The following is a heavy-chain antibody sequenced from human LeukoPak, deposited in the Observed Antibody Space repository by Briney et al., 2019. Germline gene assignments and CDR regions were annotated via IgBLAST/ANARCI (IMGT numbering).Heavy chain of an antibody. CDR3: AREEYFDWLPVRY. J-gene: IGHJ4*02. D-gene: IGHD3-9*01. V-gene: IGHV4-30-4*01. CDR2: IYYSGST. Sequence: SQTLSLTCTVSGGSISSGDYYWSWIRQPPGKGLEWIGYIYYSGSTYYNPSLKSRVTISVDTSKNQFSLKLSSVTAADTAVYYCAREEYFDWLPVRYWGQGTLVTVSS. CDR1: GGSISSGDYY.